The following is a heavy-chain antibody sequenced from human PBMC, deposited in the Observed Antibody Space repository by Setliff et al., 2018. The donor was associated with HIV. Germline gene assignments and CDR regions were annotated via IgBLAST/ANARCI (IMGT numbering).Heavy chain of an antibody. D-gene: IGHD6-13*01. CDR2: ISDSGATT. J-gene: IGHJ6*03. Sequence: GGSLRLSCAASGFPFSTYAMNWVRQAPGKGLEWVSAISDSGATTYYAASVKGRFTISRDNLKSMVYLQMNSLRAEDTAVYYCARVDGSSSWFYYYYYYMDIWGKGTTVTVSS. CDR3: ARVDGSSSWFYYYYYYMDI. V-gene: IGHV3-23*01. CDR1: GFPFSTYA.